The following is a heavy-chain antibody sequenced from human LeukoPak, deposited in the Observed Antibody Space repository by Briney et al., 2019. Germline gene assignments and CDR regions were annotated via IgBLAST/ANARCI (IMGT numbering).Heavy chain of an antibody. CDR2: IYYSGST. Sequence: KPSETLSLTCTVSGGSISSYYWSWIRQPPGKGLEWIGYIYYSGSTNYNPSLKSRVTISVDTSKNQFSLKLSSVTAADTAVYYCARIVGATSPFDYWGQGTLVTVSS. V-gene: IGHV4-59*01. J-gene: IGHJ4*02. CDR1: GGSISSYY. D-gene: IGHD1-26*01. CDR3: ARIVGATSPFDY.